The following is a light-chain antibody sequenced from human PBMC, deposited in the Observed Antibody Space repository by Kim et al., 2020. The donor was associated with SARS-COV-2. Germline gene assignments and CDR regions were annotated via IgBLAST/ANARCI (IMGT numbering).Light chain of an antibody. CDR2: QDS. CDR3: QAWDSSTWV. Sequence: SVAPEQTASITCSGDKLGDKHACWYQQKPGQSPVLVIYQDSKRPSRIPERFSGSNSGNTATLTISGTQAMDEADYYCQAWDSSTWVFGGGTQLTVL. CDR1: KLGDKH. J-gene: IGLJ3*02. V-gene: IGLV3-1*01.